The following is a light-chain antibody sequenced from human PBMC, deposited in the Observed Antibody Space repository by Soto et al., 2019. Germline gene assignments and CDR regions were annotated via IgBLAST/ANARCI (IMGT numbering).Light chain of an antibody. CDR2: DAS. Sequence: DIQMSQSPSTLPASVGDRVTITCRASQSINVWLAWYQHKPGQAPKLLIYDASTLESGVPSRFTGSGSETEFTLTISSLQPDDFATYYCQQYNSYSRTLGQGTKVEIK. J-gene: IGKJ1*01. CDR1: QSINVW. V-gene: IGKV1-5*01. CDR3: QQYNSYSRT.